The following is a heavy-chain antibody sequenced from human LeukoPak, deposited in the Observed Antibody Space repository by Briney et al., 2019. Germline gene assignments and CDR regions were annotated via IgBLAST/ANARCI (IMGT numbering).Heavy chain of an antibody. CDR3: AKDARSFGGTYFDY. Sequence: PGGSLRLSCVASGFTLSSYSMSWDRQAPGKGLEWVSAMSGSDTGSWYADSVKGRFTISRDTSKTTLYLQMNSLRAEDTAIYYCAKDARSFGGTYFDYWGQGIQVTVSS. D-gene: IGHD4-23*01. V-gene: IGHV3-23*01. CDR2: MSGSDTGS. J-gene: IGHJ4*02. CDR1: GFTLSSYS.